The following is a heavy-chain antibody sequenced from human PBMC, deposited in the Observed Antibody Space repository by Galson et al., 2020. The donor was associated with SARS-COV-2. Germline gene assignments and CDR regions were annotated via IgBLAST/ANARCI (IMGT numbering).Heavy chain of an antibody. CDR2: ISWDGRTT. J-gene: IGHJ4*02. CDR3: VKDETVIGHLGLDY. CDR1: GFSF. V-gene: IGHV3-43*01. Sequence: GGSLRLSCAASGFSFYWVRQAPGKGLEWVSLISWDGRTTHYADSVRGRFTISRDNRKHSLYLQMNSLRTEDTAMYYCVKDETVIGHLGLDYWGQGTLVTVSS. D-gene: IGHD2-21*01.